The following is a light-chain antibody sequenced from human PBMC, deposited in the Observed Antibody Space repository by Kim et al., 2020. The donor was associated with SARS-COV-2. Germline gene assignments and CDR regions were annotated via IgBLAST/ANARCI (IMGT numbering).Light chain of an antibody. J-gene: IGLJ2*01. CDR3: NSRDSSDNVV. Sequence: SSELTQDPAVSVALGQTVRITCQGDSLRSYYATWYQQKPGQAPIIVIYGKNNRPSGIPDRFSGSSSGNTASLTITGTQAGDEADYYCNSRDSSDNVVFGGGTKLTVL. CDR2: GKN. V-gene: IGLV3-19*01. CDR1: SLRSYY.